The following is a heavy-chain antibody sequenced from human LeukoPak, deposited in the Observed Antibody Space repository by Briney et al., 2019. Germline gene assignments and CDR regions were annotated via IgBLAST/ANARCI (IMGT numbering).Heavy chain of an antibody. J-gene: IGHJ4*02. V-gene: IGHV3-23*01. CDR3: AKRGDRSGWSYYFDY. Sequence: GGSLRLSCAASGFTFTNYAMSWVRQAPGKGLEWVSAISGSDTSTYYADSVKGRFTISRDNSENTLHLQMSSLTDEDTAVYFCAKRGDRSGWSYYFDYWGQGTLVTVSS. CDR1: GFTFTNYA. D-gene: IGHD6-19*01. CDR2: ISGSDTST.